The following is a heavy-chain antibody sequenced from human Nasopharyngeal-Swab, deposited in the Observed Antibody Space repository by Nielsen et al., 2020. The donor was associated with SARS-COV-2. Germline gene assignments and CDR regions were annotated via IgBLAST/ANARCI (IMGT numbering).Heavy chain of an antibody. Sequence: WIRQPPGKGLVWVSRINSGGSTTNYADSVKGRFTISRDNAKNTLYLQMNSLRPEDTAVYYCATTLRGNSDGRYWGQGTLVTVSS. CDR2: INSGGSTT. CDR3: ATTLRGNSDGRY. V-gene: IGHV3-74*01. D-gene: IGHD5-18*01. J-gene: IGHJ4*02.